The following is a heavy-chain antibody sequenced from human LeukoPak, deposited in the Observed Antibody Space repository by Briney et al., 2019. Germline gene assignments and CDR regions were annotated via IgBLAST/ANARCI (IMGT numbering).Heavy chain of an antibody. Sequence: GGSLRLSCAASGFTVSSKYMSWVRQAPGMGLEWVSAISGSGGSTYYADSVKGRFTISRDNSKNTLYLQMNSLRAEDTAVYYCAKDQEVVVITSDPPPFDYWGQGTLVTVSS. CDR3: AKDQEVVVITSDPPPFDY. CDR1: GFTVSSKY. J-gene: IGHJ4*02. D-gene: IGHD3-22*01. V-gene: IGHV3-23*01. CDR2: ISGSGGST.